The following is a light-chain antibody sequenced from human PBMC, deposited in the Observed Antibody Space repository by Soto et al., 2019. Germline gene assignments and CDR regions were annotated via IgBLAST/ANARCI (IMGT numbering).Light chain of an antibody. CDR1: SSDVGTYNL. Sequence: QSALTQPASVSGSPGQSITISCTGTSSDVGTYNLVSWYQQHPGNAPKLMIYERNKRPSGVSNRFSGSKSGNTASLTISGLQAEDEGDYYCSSYVGSGTYVVFGGGTKLTVL. J-gene: IGLJ2*01. V-gene: IGLV2-23*01. CDR2: ERN. CDR3: SSYVGSGTYVV.